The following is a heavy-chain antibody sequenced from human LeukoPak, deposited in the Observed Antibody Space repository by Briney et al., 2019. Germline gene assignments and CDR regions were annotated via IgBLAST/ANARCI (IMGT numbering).Heavy chain of an antibody. V-gene: IGHV3-23*01. Sequence: PGGSLRLSCAASGFTFSSYAMSWIRQAPGKGLEWVSAVSGSGGSTYYAESVKGRFTISRDSAKNSLYLQMNSLRAEDTAVYYCAREGWFGELLSHPFDSGGQGTLVTVSS. CDR1: GFTFSSYA. D-gene: IGHD3-10*01. CDR2: VSGSGGST. CDR3: AREGWFGELLSHPFDS. J-gene: IGHJ4*02.